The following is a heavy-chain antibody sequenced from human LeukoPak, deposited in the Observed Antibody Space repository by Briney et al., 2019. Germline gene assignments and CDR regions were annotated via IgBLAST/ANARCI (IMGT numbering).Heavy chain of an antibody. J-gene: IGHJ3*02. CDR2: LSAYNGNT. CDR1: GYTFTSHG. D-gene: IGHD3-22*01. Sequence: VSVTVSCKASGYTFTSHGISWVRQAPGQGLEGVGWLSAYNGNTNYAQKLQGRVTMTTDTSTSTAYMGLRSLRSGDTAVYYCARVSIVVAPGAFDIWGQGTMVTVSS. V-gene: IGHV1-18*01. CDR3: ARVSIVVAPGAFDI.